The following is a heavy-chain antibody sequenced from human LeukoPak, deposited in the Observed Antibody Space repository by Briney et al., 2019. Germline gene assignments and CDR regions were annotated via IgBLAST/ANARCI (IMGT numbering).Heavy chain of an antibody. D-gene: IGHD1-26*01. J-gene: IGHJ4*02. Sequence: PGGSLRLSCAASGFTFSDYWMHWVRQAPGKGLVWVSRINTDGSFTRYADSVQGRFTISRDTAKNTLVLQMNSLIAEDTAVYYCAREAKVGGALQYWGQGILVTVSS. V-gene: IGHV3-74*01. CDR2: INTDGSFT. CDR3: AREAKVGGALQY. CDR1: GFTFSDYW.